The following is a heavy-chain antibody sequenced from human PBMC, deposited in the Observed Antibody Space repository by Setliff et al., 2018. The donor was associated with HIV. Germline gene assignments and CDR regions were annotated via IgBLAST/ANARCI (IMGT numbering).Heavy chain of an antibody. CDR2: FDPEDGET. D-gene: IGHD6-13*01. V-gene: IGHV1-24*01. CDR3: ATDPGYSSTWYSESFQH. CDR1: GYTLTELS. Sequence: ASVKVSCKLSGYTLTELSIHWVRQAPGKGLEWMANFDPEDGETFYAQKFQGRLTMTEDTSTDTAYMELSSLRSDDTAMYYCATDPGYSSTWYSESFQHWGQGTVVTSPQ. J-gene: IGHJ1*01.